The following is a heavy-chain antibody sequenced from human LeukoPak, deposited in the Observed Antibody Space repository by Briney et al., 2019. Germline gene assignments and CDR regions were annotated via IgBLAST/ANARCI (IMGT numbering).Heavy chain of an antibody. J-gene: IGHJ4*02. V-gene: IGHV3-15*01. Sequence: SWVRQAPGKGLEWVGRIKSKTNGGTTDYAAPVKGRFTISRDDSRNTLYLQMNSLKTEGTAVYYCTKFDYAAFEYWGQGTLVTVSS. CDR3: TKFDYAAFEY. D-gene: IGHD4-17*01. CDR2: IKSKTNGGTT.